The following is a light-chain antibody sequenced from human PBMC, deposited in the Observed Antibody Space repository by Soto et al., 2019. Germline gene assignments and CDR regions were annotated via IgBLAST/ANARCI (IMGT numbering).Light chain of an antibody. CDR3: QQSYGNPG. CDR1: QNIATF. Sequence: DIQMTQSPSSLSASVGDRVTITCRASQNIATFLNWYHHKPGKAPKLLIYATSRLQSGVPSRFSGSGSGTDFTLTIPSLQPEDFGTYYCQQSYGNPGFAPGTKVDIK. V-gene: IGKV1-39*01. CDR2: ATS. J-gene: IGKJ3*01.